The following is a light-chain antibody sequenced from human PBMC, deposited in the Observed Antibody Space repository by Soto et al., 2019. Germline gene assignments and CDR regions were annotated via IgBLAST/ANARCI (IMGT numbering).Light chain of an antibody. J-gene: IGKJ4*01. V-gene: IGKV3-11*01. CDR2: DVS. Sequence: ENVLTQSPATLSLSPGEGATLSCRASESVGSDLAWYQQKPGQPPRLLIYDVSGRATGVPARFSGSGSGTDFPPTISSLEPEDFAVYYCQQRDSWPLTFGGGTKVEIK. CDR1: ESVGSD. CDR3: QQRDSWPLT.